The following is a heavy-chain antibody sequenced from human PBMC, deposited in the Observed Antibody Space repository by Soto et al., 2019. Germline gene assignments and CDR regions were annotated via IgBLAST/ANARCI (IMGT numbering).Heavy chain of an antibody. J-gene: IGHJ4*02. CDR2: IVVGSGNT. V-gene: IGHV1-58*01. CDR3: ARHEGSYYDILKR. Sequence: ASVKVSCKASGFTFTSSAVQWVRQARGQRLEWIGWIVVGSGNTNYAQKFQERVTITRDMSTSTAYMELSSLRSEDTAVYYCARHEGSYYDILKRWGQGTLVTVSS. D-gene: IGHD3-9*01. CDR1: GFTFTSSA.